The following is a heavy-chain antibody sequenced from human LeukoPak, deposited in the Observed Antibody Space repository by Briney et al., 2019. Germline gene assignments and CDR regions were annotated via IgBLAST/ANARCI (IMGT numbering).Heavy chain of an antibody. CDR1: GYSISSGYY. CDR2: IYHSGST. D-gene: IGHD4-17*01. J-gene: IGHJ4*02. CDR3: ARAVNPYGSVDY. Sequence: SETLSLTCIVSGYSISSGYYWGWIRQPPGKGLEWIGSIYHSGSTYYNPSLKSRVTISVDTSKNQFSLKLSSVTAADTAVYYCARAVNPYGSVDYWGQGTLVTVSS. V-gene: IGHV4-38-2*02.